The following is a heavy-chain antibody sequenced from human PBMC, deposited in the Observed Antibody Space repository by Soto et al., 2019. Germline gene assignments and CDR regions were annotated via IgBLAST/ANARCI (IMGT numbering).Heavy chain of an antibody. CDR3: AREGCSGGSCIFDY. V-gene: IGHV4-31*03. D-gene: IGHD2-15*01. J-gene: IGHJ4*02. CDR2: IYYSGST. Sequence: QVQLQESGPGLVKPSQTLSLTCTVSGGSISSGGYYWSWIRQHQGKGREWIGYIYYSGSTYYNPSLKSRVTISVDTSKNQFSLKLSSVTAADTAVYYCAREGCSGGSCIFDYWGQGTLVTVSS. CDR1: GGSISSGGYY.